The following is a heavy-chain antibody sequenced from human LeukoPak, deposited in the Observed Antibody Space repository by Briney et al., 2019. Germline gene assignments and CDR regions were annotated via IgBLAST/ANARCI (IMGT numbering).Heavy chain of an antibody. D-gene: IGHD3-22*01. CDR3: ARARATYYYDSSGYYRYYFDY. Sequence: PGGSLRLSCAASGFTLSSYTMNWVRQAPGKGLEWVSYISSSGSTIYYADSVKGRFTISRDNAKNSLYLQMNSLRAEDTAVYYCARARATYYYDSSGYYRYYFDYWGQGTLVTVSS. J-gene: IGHJ4*02. CDR1: GFTLSSYT. CDR2: ISSSGSTI. V-gene: IGHV3-48*03.